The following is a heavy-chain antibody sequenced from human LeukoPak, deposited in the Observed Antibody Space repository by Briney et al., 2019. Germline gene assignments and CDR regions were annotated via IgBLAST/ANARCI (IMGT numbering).Heavy chain of an antibody. CDR3: ARRQRNDYVWGSYRYETNNWFDP. D-gene: IGHD3-16*02. CDR2: IIPIFGTA. V-gene: IGHV1-69*01. CDR1: GGTFSSYA. Sequence: ASAKVSCKASGGTFSSYAISWVRQAPGQGLEWMGGIIPIFGTANYAQKFQGRVTITADESTSTAYMELSSLRSEDTAVYYCARRQRNDYVWGSYRYETNNWFDPWGQGTLVTVSS. J-gene: IGHJ5*02.